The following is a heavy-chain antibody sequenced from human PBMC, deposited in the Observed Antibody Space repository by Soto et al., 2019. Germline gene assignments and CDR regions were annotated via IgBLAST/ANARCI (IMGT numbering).Heavy chain of an antibody. Sequence: PLGVLRLSCAASGFTFSNAWMSWVRQAPGKGLEWVGRIKSKTDGGTTDYAAPVKGRFTISRDDSKNTLYLQMNSLKTEDTAVYYCTTDLSRYNVITGTTGGYYYYGMDVWGQGTTVTVSS. V-gene: IGHV3-15*01. CDR2: IKSKTDGGTT. J-gene: IGHJ6*02. CDR1: GFTFSNAW. D-gene: IGHD1-7*01. CDR3: TTDLSRYNVITGTTGGYYYYGMDV.